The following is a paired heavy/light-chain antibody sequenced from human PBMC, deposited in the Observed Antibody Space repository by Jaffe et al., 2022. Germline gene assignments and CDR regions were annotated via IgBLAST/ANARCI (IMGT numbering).Light chain of an antibody. CDR3: SSYRGDRTWV. CDR1: STDIGSYNF. CDR2: DVG. J-gene: IGLJ3*02. V-gene: IGLV2-14*03. Sequence: QSALSQPASVSGSPGQSTTISCTGTSTDIGSYNFVSWYQQHPGAVPKLVLYDVGYRPSGVSGRFSGSKSGYTASLIISGLQAEDEAHYYCSSYRGDRTWVFGGGTKLTVL.
Heavy chain of an antibody. D-gene: IGHD3-10*01. V-gene: IGHV1-3*04. CDR3: ARVTLNFGGYFDY. Sequence: QVQLVQSGPELKEPGASVKISCKASGYTFISYSIHWVRQAPGQRLEWMGWINTGTGETKYSQKFQGRITFTRDTHANIVYMELTGLTSEDTTLYHCARVTLNFGGYFDYWGQGTLVTVSS. J-gene: IGHJ4*02. CDR1: GYTFISYS. CDR2: INTGTGET.